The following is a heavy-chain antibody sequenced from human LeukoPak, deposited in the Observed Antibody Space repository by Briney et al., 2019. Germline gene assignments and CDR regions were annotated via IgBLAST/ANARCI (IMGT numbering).Heavy chain of an antibody. CDR3: AKDLHGDYGEFDY. Sequence: GGSVRLSCAASGFTFSSYAMSWVRQAPGKGLEWVSAISGSGGSTYYADSVKGRFTISRDNTKNTLYLQMNSLRAEDTAVYYCAKDLHGDYGEFDYWGQGTLVTVSS. CDR2: ISGSGGST. CDR1: GFTFSSYA. V-gene: IGHV3-23*01. D-gene: IGHD4-17*01. J-gene: IGHJ4*02.